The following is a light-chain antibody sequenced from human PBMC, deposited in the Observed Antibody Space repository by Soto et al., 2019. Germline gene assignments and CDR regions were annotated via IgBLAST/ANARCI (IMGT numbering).Light chain of an antibody. Sequence: QSVLTQSSSASASLGSSVKLTCTLSSGHTTYIIAWHQQQPGKAPRYLMKLETSGSYNKGSGVPDRFSGSGSGADRYLTISNLQFEDEADYYCETWDINTHVVFGGGTKLTVL. V-gene: IGLV4-60*02. CDR1: SGHTTYI. CDR2: LETSGSY. J-gene: IGLJ2*01. CDR3: ETWDINTHVV.